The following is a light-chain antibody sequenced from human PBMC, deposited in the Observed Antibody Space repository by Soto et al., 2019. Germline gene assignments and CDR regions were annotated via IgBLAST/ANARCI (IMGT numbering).Light chain of an antibody. CDR1: QYIGNN. CDR2: DAS. J-gene: IGKJ5*01. V-gene: IGKV1-33*01. Sequence: DIQMTQSPASLSASVGDRITITCQASQYIGNNVNWYQQKPGKAPTLMIYDASALESGVPSRFSGSGAGTGFTFTISSLQPADFATYSCLQYYNVPITFGQGTRLEIK. CDR3: LQYYNVPIT.